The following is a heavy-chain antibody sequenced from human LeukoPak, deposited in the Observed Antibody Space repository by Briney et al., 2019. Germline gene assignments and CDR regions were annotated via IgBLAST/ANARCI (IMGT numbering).Heavy chain of an antibody. CDR1: GFTFSSYG. J-gene: IGHJ5*01. D-gene: IGHD3-22*01. CDR2: ISGSSSTI. V-gene: IGHV3-48*01. CDR3: ARGQENYYDSSDYHNCFDS. Sequence: GRSLRLSCAASGFTFSSYGIHWVRQAPGKGLEWVSYISGSSSTIYYADSVKGRFTISRDNAKNSLYLQMSSLRAEDTAVYYCARGQENYYDSSDYHNCFDSWGQGTLVTVSS.